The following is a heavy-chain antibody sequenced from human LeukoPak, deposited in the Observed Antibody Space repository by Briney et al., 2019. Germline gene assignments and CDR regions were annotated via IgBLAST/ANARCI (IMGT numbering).Heavy chain of an antibody. J-gene: IGHJ4*02. CDR2: IWYDGSNK. V-gene: IGHV3-33*01. CDR1: GFIFSSYG. Sequence: GGSLRLSCAASGFIFSSYGMHWVRQAPGKGLEWVAVIWYDGSNKYYADSVKGRFTISRDNSKNTLYLQMNSLRAEDTAVYYCARDLPPGSSGWYLGYWGQGTLVTVSS. CDR3: ARDLPPGSSGWYLGY. D-gene: IGHD6-19*01.